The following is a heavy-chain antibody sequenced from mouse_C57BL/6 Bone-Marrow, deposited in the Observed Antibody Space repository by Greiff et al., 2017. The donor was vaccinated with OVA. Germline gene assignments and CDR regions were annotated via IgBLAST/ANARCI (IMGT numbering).Heavy chain of an antibody. CDR1: GFTFSSYG. V-gene: IGHV5-6*02. Sequence: DVMLVESGGDLVKPGESLKLSCAASGFTFSSYGMSWVRQTPDKRLEWVATISSGGSYTYYPDSVKGRFTISRDNAKNTLYLQMSSLKSEDTAMYYCARRGYDYLYYFDYWGQGTTLTVSS. J-gene: IGHJ2*01. CDR3: ARRGYDYLYYFDY. D-gene: IGHD2-4*01. CDR2: ISSGGSYT.